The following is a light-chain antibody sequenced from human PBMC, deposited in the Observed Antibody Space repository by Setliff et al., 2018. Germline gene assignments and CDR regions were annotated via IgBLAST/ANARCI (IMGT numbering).Light chain of an antibody. J-gene: IGLJ1*01. CDR3: SSYSTRTSLEV. CDR1: SSDIGAYDY. CDR2: DVS. Sequence: QSALTQPASVSGSPGQSITTYCIGSSSDIGAYDYVAWYQQHPGKAPKLMIYDVSHRPSGVSHRFSASKSGNTASLTISGLQVEDEADYYCSSYSTRTSLEVFGTGTKVTVL. V-gene: IGLV2-14*03.